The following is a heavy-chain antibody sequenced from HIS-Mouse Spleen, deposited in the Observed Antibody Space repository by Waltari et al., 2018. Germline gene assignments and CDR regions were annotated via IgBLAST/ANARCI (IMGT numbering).Heavy chain of an antibody. J-gene: IGHJ2*01. D-gene: IGHD6-13*01. CDR1: GGSISSSSYY. V-gene: IGHV4-39*07. CDR3: AREIPYSSSWYDWYFDL. CDR2: IYYSGGT. Sequence: QLQLQESGPGLVKPSETLSLTCTVSGGSISSSSYYWGWIRQPPGKGLEWIGSIYYSGGTYYNPSLKSRVTISVDTSKNQFSLKVSSVTAADTAVYYCAREIPYSSSWYDWYFDLWGRGTLVTVSS.